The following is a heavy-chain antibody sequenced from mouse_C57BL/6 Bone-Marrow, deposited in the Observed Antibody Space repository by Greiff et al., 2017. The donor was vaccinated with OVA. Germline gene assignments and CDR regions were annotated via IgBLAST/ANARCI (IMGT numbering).Heavy chain of an antibody. D-gene: IGHD1-1*01. CDR2: IYPRSGNT. CDR3: ARKVLRWVAY. J-gene: IGHJ3*01. Sequence: QVQLQQSGAELARPGASVKLSCKASGYTFTSYGISWVKQRTGQGLEWIGEIYPRSGNTYYNEKFKGKATLTADKSSSTAYMELRSLTSEDSAVYFCARKVLRWVAYWGQGTLVTVSA. CDR1: GYTFTSYG. V-gene: IGHV1-81*01.